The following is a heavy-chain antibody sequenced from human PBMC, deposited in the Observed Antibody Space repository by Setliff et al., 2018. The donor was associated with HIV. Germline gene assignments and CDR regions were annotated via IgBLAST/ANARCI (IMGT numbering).Heavy chain of an antibody. CDR2: ITYSGSA. J-gene: IGHJ4*02. CDR1: GGSISSDDYY. D-gene: IGHD4-17*01. CDR3: VRDDYGYNGKGFDY. Sequence: SETLSLTCTVSGGSISSDDYYWNWIRQPPGKGLEWIGYITYSGSAYYNPSLKSRVTISIDTSNNQISLRLSSFTAADTAIYYCVRDDYGYNGKGFDYWGPGTLVTVSS. V-gene: IGHV4-30-4*08.